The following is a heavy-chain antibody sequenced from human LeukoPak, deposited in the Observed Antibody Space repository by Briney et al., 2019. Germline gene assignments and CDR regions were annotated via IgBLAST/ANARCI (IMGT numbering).Heavy chain of an antibody. Sequence: PGGSLRLSCAASGFTFSSYSMNWVRQAPGKGLEWVSSISSSSSYIYYADSVKGRFTISRDNAKNSLYLQMNSLRAEDTAVYYCARFVLATVNAFDIWGQGTMVTVSS. CDR3: ARFVLATVNAFDI. CDR2: ISSSSSYI. J-gene: IGHJ3*02. CDR1: GFTFSSYS. D-gene: IGHD5-12*01. V-gene: IGHV3-21*01.